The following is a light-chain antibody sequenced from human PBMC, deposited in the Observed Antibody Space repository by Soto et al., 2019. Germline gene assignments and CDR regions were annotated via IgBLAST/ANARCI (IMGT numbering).Light chain of an antibody. CDR1: QSLLHSNGYNY. CDR3: MQALQTPLT. J-gene: IGKJ4*02. Sequence: DIVMTQSPLSLPVTPGEPASISCRSSQSLLHSNGYNYLDWYLQKPGQSQQLLIYLGSNRASGVTDRFRGSASGTDFTLKISRVEAEDVGVYYFMQALQTPLTFGGGTKVEIK. CDR2: LGS. V-gene: IGKV2-28*01.